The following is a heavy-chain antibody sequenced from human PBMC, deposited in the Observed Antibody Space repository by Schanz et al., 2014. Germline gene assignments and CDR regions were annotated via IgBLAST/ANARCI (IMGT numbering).Heavy chain of an antibody. Sequence: EVQVVESGGGLSRPGGSLRLSCAASGFTFSTYWMSWVRQAPGKGLEWVSAISGSGDNTFYADSVRGRFTISRDNSRNTLYLQMNSLRAEDTAVYYCAKDPHKDYGGKPQALDIWGQGTMVTVSS. D-gene: IGHD4-17*01. CDR2: ISGSGDNT. CDR1: GFTFSTYW. J-gene: IGHJ3*02. V-gene: IGHV3-23*04. CDR3: AKDPHKDYGGKPQALDI.